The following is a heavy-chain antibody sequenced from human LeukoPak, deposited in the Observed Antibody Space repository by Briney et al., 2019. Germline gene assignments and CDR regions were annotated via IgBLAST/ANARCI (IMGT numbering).Heavy chain of an antibody. V-gene: IGHV3-74*01. CDR3: ARVAAYDILTDYGMDV. CDR1: GFTFSSYW. D-gene: IGHD3-9*01. J-gene: IGHJ6*02. Sequence: GGSLRLSCAASGFTFSSYWMHWVRQAPGKGLVWVSLINSDGSSTSYADSVKGRFTISRDNAKNTLYLQMNSLRAEDTAVYYCARVAAYDILTDYGMDVWGQGTTVTVSS. CDR2: INSDGSST.